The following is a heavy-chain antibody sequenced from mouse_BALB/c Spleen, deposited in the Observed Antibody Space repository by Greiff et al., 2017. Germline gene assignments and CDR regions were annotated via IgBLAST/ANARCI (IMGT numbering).Heavy chain of an antibody. CDR3: ARGYGNYVLFAY. CDR2: IDPANGNT. J-gene: IGHJ3*01. Sequence: EVQLQQSGAELVKPGASVKLSCTASGFNIKDTYMHWVKQRPEQGLEWIGRIDPANGNTKYDPKFQGKATITADTSSNTAYLQLSSLTSEDTAVYYCARGYGNYVLFAYWGQGTLATVSA. V-gene: IGHV14-3*02. D-gene: IGHD2-10*02. CDR1: GFNIKDTY.